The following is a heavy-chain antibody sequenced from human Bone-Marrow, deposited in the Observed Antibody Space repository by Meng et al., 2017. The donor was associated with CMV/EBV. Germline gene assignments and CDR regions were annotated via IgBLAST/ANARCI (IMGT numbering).Heavy chain of an antibody. CDR1: GYTFTSYG. CDR3: ARDDPYGGNSAAAY. D-gene: IGHD4-23*01. CDR2: ISAYNGNT. V-gene: IGHV1-18*01. J-gene: IGHJ4*02. Sequence: ASVKVSCKASGYTFTSYGISWVRQAPGQGLEWMGWISAYNGNTNYAQKLQGRVTMTRDTSMSTVYMELSSLRSEDTAVYYCARDDPYGGNSAAAYWGQGNLVPVDS.